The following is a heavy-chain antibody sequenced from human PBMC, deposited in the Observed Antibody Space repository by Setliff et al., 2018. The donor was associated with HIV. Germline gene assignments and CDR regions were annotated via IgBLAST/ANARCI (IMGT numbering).Heavy chain of an antibody. D-gene: IGHD3-10*01. CDR3: STNKWPMIRGVTAFDH. CDR1: GYTFADHF. V-gene: IGHV1-69-2*01. Sequence: ASVKVSCKASGYTFADHFMYWVQQAPGKGLGYMGRVDPENGKTIYAEKFQGRLTITADTSTDTGYMELSSLTSHDTALYYCSTNKWPMIRGVTAFDHWGPGTLVTVSS. CDR2: VDPENGKT. J-gene: IGHJ4*02.